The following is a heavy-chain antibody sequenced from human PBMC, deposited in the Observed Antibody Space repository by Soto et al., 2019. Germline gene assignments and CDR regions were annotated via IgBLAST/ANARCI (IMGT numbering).Heavy chain of an antibody. CDR1: GGSINSSNYY. CDR2: VYYRGNS. CDR3: VSPRTTGLTQVYLDS. V-gene: IGHV4-39*01. D-gene: IGHD4-17*01. J-gene: IGHJ4*02. Sequence: SETLSLTCTVSGGSINSSNYYCGWIRQSPGKGLEWIGSVYYRGNSYSNSSVKSRVTVSVDTSKNQFSLSLNSVTASGTAVYFCVSPRTTGLTQVYLDSWGPGALATVSA.